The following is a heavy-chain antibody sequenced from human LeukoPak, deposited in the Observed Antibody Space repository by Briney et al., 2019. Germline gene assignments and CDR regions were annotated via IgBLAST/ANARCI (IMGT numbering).Heavy chain of an antibody. CDR2: ISYDGGST. CDR1: GFTFSDYG. J-gene: IGHJ4*02. D-gene: IGHD6-6*01. V-gene: IGHV3-30*18. Sequence: TGRSLRLSCAASGFTFSDYGMHWVRQAPGKGLEWVAIISYDGGSTSYADSVKGRFTISRDNSKNTLYLQMSSLRTEDTAVYYCAKIEGSSSYYFDYWGQGTLVTVSS. CDR3: AKIEGSSSYYFDY.